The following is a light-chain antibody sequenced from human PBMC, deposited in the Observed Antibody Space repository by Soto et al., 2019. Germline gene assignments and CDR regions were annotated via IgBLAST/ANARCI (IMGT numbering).Light chain of an antibody. CDR2: STS. CDR1: SGAVTSGYY. V-gene: IGLV7-43*01. J-gene: IGLJ3*02. Sequence: QTVVTQEPSLTVSPGGTVTLTCASSSGAVTSGYYPIWFQQKPGQAPRILIYSTSNKHSWAPARFSGSLLGGKAALTLSGVQPEDEAEYYCLLFYGGAWVFGGGTQLTVL. CDR3: LLFYGGAWV.